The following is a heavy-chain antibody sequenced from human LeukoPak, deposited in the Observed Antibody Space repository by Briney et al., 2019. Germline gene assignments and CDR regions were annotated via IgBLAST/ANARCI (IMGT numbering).Heavy chain of an antibody. CDR1: GFTFSTFA. J-gene: IGHJ4*02. CDR2: IFPSGGEI. CDR3: ASWGVGPAGRNY. Sequence: PGGSLRLSCAASGFTFSTFAMIWVRQPPGKGLEWVSSIFPSGGEIHYADSVRGRFTISRDNAKISLYLQINSLRAEDTAVYYCASWGVGPAGRNYWGQGTLVTVSS. D-gene: IGHD2-2*01. V-gene: IGHV3-21*01.